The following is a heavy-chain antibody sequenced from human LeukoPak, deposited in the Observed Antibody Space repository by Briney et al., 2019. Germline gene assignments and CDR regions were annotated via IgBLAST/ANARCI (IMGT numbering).Heavy chain of an antibody. V-gene: IGHV4-59*12. CDR3: ARRGFYSSGYNY. D-gene: IGHD3-22*01. J-gene: IGHJ4*02. Sequence: SETLSLTCTVSGGSIRNYYWSWIRQPPGKGLEWIGYIYYSGSTNYNPSLKSRVTISVDTSKNQFSLKLSSVTAADTAVYYCARRGFYSSGYNYWGQGTLVTVSS. CDR1: GGSIRNYY. CDR2: IYYSGST.